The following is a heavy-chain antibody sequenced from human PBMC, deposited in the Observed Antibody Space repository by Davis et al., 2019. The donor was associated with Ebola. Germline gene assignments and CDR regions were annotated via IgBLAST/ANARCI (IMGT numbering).Heavy chain of an antibody. CDR1: GSTFDEYA. CDR3: AKSGWGNTKCYINY. Sequence: PGGSLRLSCVASGSTFDEYATHWVRQAPGRGMEWVSDISWNSGNTGYADFVKGRFTISRDNAKNSLYLQMNSLRPEDTAFYYCAKSGWGNTKCYINYWGQGTLVTVSS. D-gene: IGHD2-2*02. CDR2: ISWNSGNT. J-gene: IGHJ4*02. V-gene: IGHV3-9*01.